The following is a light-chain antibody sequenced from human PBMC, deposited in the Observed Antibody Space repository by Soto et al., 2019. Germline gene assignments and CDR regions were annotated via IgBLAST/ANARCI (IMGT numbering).Light chain of an antibody. Sequence: EIVLTQSPATLSLSPGERATLSCRASQSVSSYLAWYQQKPGQAPRLLIYDASNRATGIPARFSGSGSGTDFTLFISSLEPEDFAVYYCQHRSNWPPFDITFGQGTRLEIK. CDR3: QHRSNWPPFDIT. J-gene: IGKJ5*01. CDR2: DAS. CDR1: QSVSSY. V-gene: IGKV3-11*01.